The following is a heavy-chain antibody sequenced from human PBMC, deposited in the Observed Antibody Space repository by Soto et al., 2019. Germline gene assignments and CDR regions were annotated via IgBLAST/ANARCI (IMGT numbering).Heavy chain of an antibody. V-gene: IGHV3-15*01. D-gene: IGHD3-16*01. CDR2: IKSKTDGGTT. CDR1: GFTFSNAW. Sequence: GGSLRLSCAASGFTFSNAWMSWVRQAPGKGLEWVGRIKSKTDGGTTDYAAPMKGRFTISRDDSKNTLYLQMNSLKTEDTAVYYCTTESDGGTYDYWGQGTLVTVSS. J-gene: IGHJ4*02. CDR3: TTESDGGTYDY.